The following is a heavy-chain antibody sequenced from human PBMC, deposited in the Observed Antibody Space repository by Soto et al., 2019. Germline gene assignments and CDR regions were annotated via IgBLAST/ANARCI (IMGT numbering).Heavy chain of an antibody. D-gene: IGHD3-9*01. CDR2: IYYSGST. CDR3: ARFNRVLRYFDWLL. Sequence: PSETLSLTCTVSGGSISSSSYYWGWIRQPPGKGLEWIGSIYYSGSTYYNPSLKSRVTISVDTSKNQFSLKLSSVTAADTAVYYCARFNRVLRYFDWLLWGQGTLVTVSS. J-gene: IGHJ4*02. CDR1: GGSISSSSYY. V-gene: IGHV4-39*01.